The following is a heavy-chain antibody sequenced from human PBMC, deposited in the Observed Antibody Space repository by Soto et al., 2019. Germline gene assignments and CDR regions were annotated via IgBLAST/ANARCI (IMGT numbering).Heavy chain of an antibody. J-gene: IGHJ4*02. D-gene: IGHD6-19*01. CDR3: ARGPGCIDGWRTFDF. V-gene: IGHV4-61*08. Sequence: SETLSLTCTVSDDSFRGADYYWSWIRQPLGKGPEWIGYTYYNGDTKYNPALKSRVSMSVDTSKNQFSLRLSSVTAADTAVYFCARGPGCIDGWRTFDFWGRGILVTVSS. CDR2: TYYNGDT. CDR1: DDSFRGADYY.